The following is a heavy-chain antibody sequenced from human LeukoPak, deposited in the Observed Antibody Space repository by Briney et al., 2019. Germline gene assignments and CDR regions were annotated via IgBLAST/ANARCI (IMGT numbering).Heavy chain of an antibody. CDR2: ISSSSSTI. V-gene: IGHV3-48*01. Sequence: GGSLRLSCAASGFTFSSYSMNWVRQAPGKGLEWVSYISSSSSTIYYADSVKGRFTISRDNAKNSLYLQMNSLRAEDTAVYYCAREGCSSTSCYGGDNWFDPWGQGTLVTVSS. D-gene: IGHD2-2*01. CDR3: AREGCSSTSCYGGDNWFDP. CDR1: GFTFSSYS. J-gene: IGHJ5*02.